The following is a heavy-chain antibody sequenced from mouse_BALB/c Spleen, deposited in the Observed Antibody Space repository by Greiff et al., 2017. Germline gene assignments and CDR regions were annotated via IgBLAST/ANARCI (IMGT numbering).Heavy chain of an antibody. J-gene: IGHJ3*01. CDR1: GFTFSSFG. CDR3: ARSYYGNPAWFAY. D-gene: IGHD2-10*01. CDR2: ISSGSSTI. V-gene: IGHV5-17*02. Sequence: EVQLQQSGGGLVQPGGSRKLSCAASGFTFSSFGMHWVRQAPEKGLEWVAYISSGSSTIYYADTVKGRFTISRDNPKNTLFLQMTSLRSEDTAMYYCARSYYGNPAWFAYWGQGTLVTVSA.